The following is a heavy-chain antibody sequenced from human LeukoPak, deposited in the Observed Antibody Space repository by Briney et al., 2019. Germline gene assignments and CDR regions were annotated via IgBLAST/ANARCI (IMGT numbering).Heavy chain of an antibody. CDR1: GFTFSSYS. CDR3: ARNKKGDRYTYGHDY. J-gene: IGHJ4*02. CDR2: ISSSSSYI. V-gene: IGHV3-21*01. D-gene: IGHD5-18*01. Sequence: KTGGSLRLSCAASGFTFSSYSMNWVRQAPGKGLEWVSSISSSSSYIYCADSVKGRFTISRDNAKNSLYLQMNSLRAEDTAVYYCARNKKGDRYTYGHDYWGQGTLVTVSS.